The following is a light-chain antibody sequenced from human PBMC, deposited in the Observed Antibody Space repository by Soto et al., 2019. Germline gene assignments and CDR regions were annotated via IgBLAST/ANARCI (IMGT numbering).Light chain of an antibody. V-gene: IGLV1-40*01. J-gene: IGLJ1*01. CDR3: QSYDSSLIVSKV. Sequence: VLTQPPSVSGAPGHRVTICCSGSSSNLGAGYDVQWYQQFPGTAPKLLIYANSARPSGVPDRFSGSKSGTSASLAITGLQAEDEADYYCQSYDSSLIVSKVFGTGTKVTVL. CDR2: ANS. CDR1: SSNLGAGYD.